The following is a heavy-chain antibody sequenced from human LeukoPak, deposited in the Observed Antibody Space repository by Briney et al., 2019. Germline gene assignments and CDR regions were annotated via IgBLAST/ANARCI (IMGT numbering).Heavy chain of an antibody. V-gene: IGHV1-46*01. Sequence: ASVKVSCKASGYTFTSYYMHWVRQAPGQGLEWMGIINPSGGSTSYAQKFQGRVTMTRDMSTSTVYMELSSLRSEDTAVYYCARMVVDVTRWFDPWGQGTLVTVSS. CDR3: ARMVVDVTRWFDP. J-gene: IGHJ5*02. D-gene: IGHD2-15*01. CDR2: INPSGGST. CDR1: GYTFTSYY.